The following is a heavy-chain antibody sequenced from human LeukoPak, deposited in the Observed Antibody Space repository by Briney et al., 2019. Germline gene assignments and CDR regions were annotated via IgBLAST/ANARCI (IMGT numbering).Heavy chain of an antibody. Sequence: ASVTVSCKASGGTFSSYAISWVRQAPGQGLEWMGGIIPIFGTANYAQKFQGRVTITADESTSTAYMELSSLRSEDTAVYYCARSGAAADPANWFDPWGQGTLVTVSS. CDR3: ARSGAAADPANWFDP. CDR1: GGTFSSYA. CDR2: IIPIFGTA. D-gene: IGHD6-13*01. V-gene: IGHV1-69*13. J-gene: IGHJ5*02.